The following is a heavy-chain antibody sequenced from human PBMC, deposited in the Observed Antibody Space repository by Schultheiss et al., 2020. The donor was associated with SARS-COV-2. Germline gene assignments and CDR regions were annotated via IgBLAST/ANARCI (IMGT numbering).Heavy chain of an antibody. J-gene: IGHJ6*02. V-gene: IGHV3-74*01. CDR2: IHSDGSST. CDR3: ARGHYDDYGKDV. CDR1: GFTFSSYW. Sequence: GGSLRLSCAASGFTFSSYWMHWVRQVPGRGLVWVSRIHSDGSSTNYADSVKGRFTISRDNAKNTLYLQMNGLRVEDTAIYYCARGHYDDYGKDVWGQGTTVTVSS.